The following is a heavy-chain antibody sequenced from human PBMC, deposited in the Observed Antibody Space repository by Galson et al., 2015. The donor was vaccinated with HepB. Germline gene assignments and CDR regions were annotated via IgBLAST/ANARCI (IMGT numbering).Heavy chain of an antibody. V-gene: IGHV1-69*13. Sequence: SVKVSCKVSGGTFSSYALSWVRQAPGQGLEWMGGIIPILGAPNYAQRFQGRVTITADESTGTAFMDLSNLRSDDTAIYYCARSPSSGAGTYYNWLDTWGQGTLVTVSS. J-gene: IGHJ5*02. CDR3: ARSPSSGAGTYYNWLDT. D-gene: IGHD3-10*01. CDR1: GGTFSSYA. CDR2: IIPILGAP.